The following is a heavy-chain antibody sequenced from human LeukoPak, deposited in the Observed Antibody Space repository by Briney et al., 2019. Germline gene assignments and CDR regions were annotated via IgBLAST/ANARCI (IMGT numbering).Heavy chain of an antibody. CDR2: IYYSGST. Sequence: PSETLSLTCTVSGGSISSSSYYWGWMRQPPGKGLEWIGSIYYSGSTYYNPSLKSRVTISVDTSKTHFSLTLSSVPAADTAVYRCARVGETFMYYYYMEVWGKGTTFTASS. J-gene: IGHJ6*03. V-gene: IGHV4-39*02. CDR3: ARVGETFMYYYYMEV. D-gene: IGHD3-16*01. CDR1: GGSISSSSYY.